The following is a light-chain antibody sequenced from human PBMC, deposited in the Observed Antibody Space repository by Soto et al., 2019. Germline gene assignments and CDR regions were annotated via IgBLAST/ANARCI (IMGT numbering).Light chain of an antibody. CDR1: SSNIGAGYD. CDR3: QSYDSSLSGDWV. J-gene: IGLJ3*02. Sequence: QSVLTQPPSVSGAPGQRVTISCTGSSSNIGAGYDVHWYQQLPGTAPKLLIYGNSNLPSGVPDRFSGSKSGTSASLAITGLQAEDEADYYCQSYDSSLSGDWVFGGGTKLTVL. V-gene: IGLV1-40*01. CDR2: GNS.